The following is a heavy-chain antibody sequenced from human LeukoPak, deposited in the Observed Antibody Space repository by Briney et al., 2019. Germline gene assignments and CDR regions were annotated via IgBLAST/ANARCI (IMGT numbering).Heavy chain of an antibody. CDR1: RYPISSGYH. CDR2: IYRSGSA. V-gene: IGHV4-38-2*01. Sequence: SDTLSLTCAVSRYPISSGYHWASIRQPPGKGLEWIGSIYRSGSAYYNPPLKSRVTISVDTSKNQFSLRVTSVTAADTAVYYCARVDYILDYWGQGTLVTVSS. J-gene: IGHJ4*02. D-gene: IGHD4-11*01. CDR3: ARVDYILDY.